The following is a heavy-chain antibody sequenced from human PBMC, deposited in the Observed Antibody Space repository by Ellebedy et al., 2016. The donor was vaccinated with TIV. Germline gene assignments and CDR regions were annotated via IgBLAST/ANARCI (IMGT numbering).Heavy chain of an antibody. J-gene: IGHJ4*02. Sequence: GESLKISCAASGFIVSNFRMTWVRQAPGKRLEWVASISGNPQSTSYADSVKGRFTISRDTGKNSLFLQMDSLRAEDTAVYYCARDRGEGGLFSFFDFWGQGTRVTVST. CDR3: ARDRGEGGLFSFFDF. CDR1: GFIVSNFR. V-gene: IGHV3-21*06. D-gene: IGHD3-10*01. CDR2: ISGNPQST.